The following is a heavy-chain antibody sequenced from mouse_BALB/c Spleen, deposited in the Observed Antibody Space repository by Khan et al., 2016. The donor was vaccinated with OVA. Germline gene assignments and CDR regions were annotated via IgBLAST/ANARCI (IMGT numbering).Heavy chain of an antibody. Sequence: EVQLKQSGPGLVKPSQSLSLTCTVTGYSITSDYAWNWIRQFPGNKLEWMGYISYSGTTSYKPSLKSRISITRDTSKNQFFLQLNSVTSEDTATXYCARQNYYGYAMDYWGQGTSVTVSS. CDR2: ISYSGTT. V-gene: IGHV3-2*02. CDR1: GYSITSDYA. CDR3: ARQNYYGYAMDY. D-gene: IGHD1-1*01. J-gene: IGHJ4*01.